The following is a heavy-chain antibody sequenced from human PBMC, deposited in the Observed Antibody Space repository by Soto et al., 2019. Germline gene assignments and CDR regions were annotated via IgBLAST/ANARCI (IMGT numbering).Heavy chain of an antibody. Sequence: SETLSLTCNVSGGSISSYYWSWIRQPPGKGLEWIGYIYYSGSTNYNPSLKSRVTISVDTSKNQFSLKLSSVTAADTAVYYCAQGATYYYYMDVWGKGTTVTVSS. CDR2: IYYSGST. V-gene: IGHV4-59*08. CDR1: GGSISSYY. J-gene: IGHJ6*03. CDR3: AQGATYYYYMDV. D-gene: IGHD1-26*01.